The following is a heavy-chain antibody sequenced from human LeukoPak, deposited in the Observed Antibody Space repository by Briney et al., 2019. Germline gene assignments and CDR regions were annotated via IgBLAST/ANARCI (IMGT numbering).Heavy chain of an antibody. D-gene: IGHD3-10*01. J-gene: IGHJ4*02. V-gene: IGHV3-23*01. CDR2: ISGSGGST. CDR1: GFTFSSYA. Sequence: GSLRPSCAASGFTFSSYAMSWVRQAPGKGLEWVSVISGSGGSTYYADSVKGRFTISRDNSKNTLYLQMNSLRAEDTAVYYCAKGTVWFGELLYPDYWGQGTLVTVSS. CDR3: AKGTVWFGELLYPDY.